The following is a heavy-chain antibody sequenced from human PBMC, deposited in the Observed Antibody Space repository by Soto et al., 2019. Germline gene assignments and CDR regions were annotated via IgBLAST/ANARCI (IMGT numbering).Heavy chain of an antibody. D-gene: IGHD2-21*01. CDR3: AEHRVAYTP. Sequence: GGSLRLSCAASGFTFSTDNMNWVRQALGKGLEWVSSITSSSSSTFYADSVKGRFTISRDNAKNSLYLQMNSLRAEDTAVYYYAEHRVAYTPWGQGTLVTVSA. J-gene: IGHJ5*02. V-gene: IGHV3-21*01. CDR1: GFTFSTDN. CDR2: ITSSSSST.